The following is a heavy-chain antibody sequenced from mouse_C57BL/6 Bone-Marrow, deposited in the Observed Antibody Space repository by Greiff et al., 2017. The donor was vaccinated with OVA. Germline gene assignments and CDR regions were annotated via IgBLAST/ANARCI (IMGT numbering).Heavy chain of an antibody. V-gene: IGHV5-12*01. J-gene: IGHJ3*01. CDR1: GFTFSDYY. CDR3: ARRGYSPRRFAY. Sequence: DVKLVESGGGLVQPGGSLKLSCAASGFTFSDYYMSWVRQTPEKRLEWVAYISNGGGSTYYPDTVKGRFTISRDNAKTTLYLQMSRLKSEDTAMYYCARRGYSPRRFAYWGQGTLVTVSA. D-gene: IGHD2-12*01. CDR2: ISNGGGST.